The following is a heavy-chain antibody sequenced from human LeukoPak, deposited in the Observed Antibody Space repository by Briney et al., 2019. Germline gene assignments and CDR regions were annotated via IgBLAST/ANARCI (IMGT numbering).Heavy chain of an antibody. CDR2: IRSKANSYAT. CDR1: GLTFSGSA. D-gene: IGHD5-12*01. Sequence: GGSLRLSCAPSGLTFSGSAMHWVRQASGKGLEWVGRIRSKANSYATAYAASVKGRFTISRDDSKNTAYLQMNSLKTEDTAVYYCTRRIVATFGPPGDYWGQGTLVTVSS. J-gene: IGHJ4*02. CDR3: TRRIVATFGPPGDY. V-gene: IGHV3-73*01.